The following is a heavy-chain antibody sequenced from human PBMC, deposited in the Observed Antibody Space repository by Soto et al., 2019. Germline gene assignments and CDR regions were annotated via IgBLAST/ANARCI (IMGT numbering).Heavy chain of an antibody. CDR1: GGSINGNNYS. CDR3: ARTRGSAVYFYFYGLDV. D-gene: IGHD3-10*01. V-gene: IGHV4-39*07. Sequence: LQESGPGLVKPSETLSLTCSISGGSINGNNYSWGWIRQPPGRGLEWIGNTYSSGGASYDPSLKSRCSISGDTSKSQVFLKLTSVTAADTAIYYCARTRGSAVYFYFYGLDVWGHGTTVTVSS. J-gene: IGHJ6*02. CDR2: TYSSGGA.